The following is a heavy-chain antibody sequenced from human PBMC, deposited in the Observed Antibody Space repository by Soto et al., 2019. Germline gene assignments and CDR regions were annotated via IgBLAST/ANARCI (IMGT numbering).Heavy chain of an antibody. J-gene: IGHJ3*02. D-gene: IGHD1-1*01. CDR3: ARQRLDDAFDI. CDR1: GGSVYSGGHY. V-gene: IGHV4-31*03. CDR2: IDYGGTT. Sequence: QVSLQESGPGLVKPSETLSLTCTVSGGSVYSGGHYWSWLRQHPGQGLEWIGYIDYGGTTYYNPSLRSRVTISLDRSQNHFSLRLTSVTPAATAVSYCARQRLDDAFDIWGRGTIVTVS.